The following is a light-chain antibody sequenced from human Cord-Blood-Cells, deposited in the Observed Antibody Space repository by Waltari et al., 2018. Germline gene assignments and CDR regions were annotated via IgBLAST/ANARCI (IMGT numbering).Light chain of an antibody. Sequence: QSALTQPRSVSGSPGQSVPISCTGTSSDVGGYNYVSWYQQPPGKAPQLMIYDVSKRPSGVPDRFSGSKSGNTASLTISGLQAEDEADYYCCSYAGSYTWVFGGGTKLTVL. CDR2: DVS. CDR1: SSDVGGYNY. CDR3: CSYAGSYTWV. V-gene: IGLV2-11*01. J-gene: IGLJ3*02.